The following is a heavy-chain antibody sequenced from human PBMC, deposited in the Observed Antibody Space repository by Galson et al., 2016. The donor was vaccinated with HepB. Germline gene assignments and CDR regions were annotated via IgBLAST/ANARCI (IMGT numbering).Heavy chain of an antibody. D-gene: IGHD6-19*01. Sequence: QSGAEVKKPGESLKISCKGSGYTFNTYWIGWVRQMPGKGLEWMGIIYPGDSDTRYNPAFQGQVTISADKSINTAYIQWTSLKASDTAMYYCARRGSGWLLEFWGQGTLVTVSS. CDR1: GYTFNTYW. V-gene: IGHV5-51*01. CDR2: IYPGDSDT. J-gene: IGHJ4*02. CDR3: ARRGSGWLLEF.